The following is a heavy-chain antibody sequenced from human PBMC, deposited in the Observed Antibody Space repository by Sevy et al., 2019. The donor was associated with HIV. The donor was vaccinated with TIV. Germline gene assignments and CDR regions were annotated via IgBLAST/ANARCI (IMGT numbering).Heavy chain of an antibody. CDR2: ITRKIDGETT. J-gene: IGHJ3*01. Sequence: GGSLRLACAASGFTFSNSFMSWARLAPGRGLEWVGRITRKIDGETTLYAAPVKGRFTISRDDSRNTMYLQMDSLKIEDTAMYYCGTGDAYDVSGQGTTVTVSS. CDR3: GTGDAYDV. CDR1: GFTFSNSF. D-gene: IGHD7-27*01. V-gene: IGHV3-15*06.